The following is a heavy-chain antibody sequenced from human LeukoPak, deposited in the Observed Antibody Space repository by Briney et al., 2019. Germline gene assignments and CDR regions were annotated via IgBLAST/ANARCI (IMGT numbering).Heavy chain of an antibody. CDR1: GFTFSSYG. J-gene: IGHJ6*04. CDR2: ISYDGSNK. D-gene: IGHD2-2*01. CDR3: AKDRLEYQLVPYYYGMDV. V-gene: IGHV3-30*18. Sequence: GALRLFCAASGFTFSSYGMHWVRQAPGKGLEWVAVISYDGSNKYYADSVKGRFTISRDNSKNTLYLQMNSLRAEDTAVYYCAKDRLEYQLVPYYYGMDVWGKGTTVTVSS.